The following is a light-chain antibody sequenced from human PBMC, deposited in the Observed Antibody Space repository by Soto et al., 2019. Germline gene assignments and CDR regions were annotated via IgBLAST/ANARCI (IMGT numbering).Light chain of an antibody. CDR2: GNT. V-gene: IGLV1-47*02. CDR3: ATWDDSLSGRV. Sequence: QSVLTQPPSASGTPGQRVTISCSGSTSNIGSNYVFWYQQLPGTAPKLLIYGNTQRPSGVPDRFSGSKSGTSASLAISGLRSEDESDYYCATWDDSLSGRVFGGGTQLTVL. CDR1: TSNIGSNY. J-gene: IGLJ3*02.